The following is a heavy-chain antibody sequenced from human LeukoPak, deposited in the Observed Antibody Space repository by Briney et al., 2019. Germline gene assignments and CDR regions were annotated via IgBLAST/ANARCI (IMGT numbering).Heavy chain of an antibody. V-gene: IGHV3-21*04. J-gene: IGHJ4*02. D-gene: IGHD6-19*01. CDR3: AKDLFSAVAGTYY. CDR2: ISSSSYI. CDR1: GFTFSSYS. Sequence: GGSLRLSCAASGFTFSSYSMNWVRQAPGKGLEWVSSISSSSYIYYADSVKGRFTISRDNSKNTLYLQMNSLRAEDTAVYYCAKDLFSAVAGTYYWGQGTLVTVSS.